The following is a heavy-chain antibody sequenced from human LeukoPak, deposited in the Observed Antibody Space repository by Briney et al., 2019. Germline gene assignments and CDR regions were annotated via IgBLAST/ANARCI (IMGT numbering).Heavy chain of an antibody. V-gene: IGHV3-23*01. D-gene: IGHD6-13*01. CDR1: GFTFSSYA. J-gene: IGHJ5*02. Sequence: PGGSLRLSCAASGFTFSSYAMSWVRQAPGKGLEWVSAFSGSGGSTYYADSVKGRFTISRDNSKNTLYLQMNSLRAEDTAVYYCAKDYSSSFSRWFDPWGQGTLVTVSS. CDR2: FSGSGGST. CDR3: AKDYSSSFSRWFDP.